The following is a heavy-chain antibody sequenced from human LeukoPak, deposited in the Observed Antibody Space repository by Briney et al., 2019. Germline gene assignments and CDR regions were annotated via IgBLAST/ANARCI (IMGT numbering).Heavy chain of an antibody. CDR3: AKVTREAHYFDY. J-gene: IGHJ4*02. V-gene: IGHV3-23*01. Sequence: AGGSLRLSCAASGFTFSSYAMNWIRQAPGKGLEWVSAISGSGGSTYYADSVKGRFTISRDNSKNTLYLQMNSLRAEDTAVYYCAKVTREAHYFDYWGQGTLVTVSS. CDR1: GFTFSSYA. CDR2: ISGSGGST.